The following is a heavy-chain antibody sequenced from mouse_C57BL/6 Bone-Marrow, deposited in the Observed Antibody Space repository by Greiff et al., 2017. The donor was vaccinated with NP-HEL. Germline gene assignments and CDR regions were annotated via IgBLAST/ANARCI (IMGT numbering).Heavy chain of an antibody. J-gene: IGHJ4*01. V-gene: IGHV1-39*01. D-gene: IGHD2-3*01. Sequence: VHVKQSGPELVKPGASVKISCKASGYSFTDYNMNWVKQSNGKSLEWIGVINPNYGTTSYNQKFKGKATLTVDQSSSTAYMQLNSLTSEDSAVYYCARHYDGYYVDYAMDYWGQGTSVTVSS. CDR2: INPNYGTT. CDR3: ARHYDGYYVDYAMDY. CDR1: GYSFTDYN.